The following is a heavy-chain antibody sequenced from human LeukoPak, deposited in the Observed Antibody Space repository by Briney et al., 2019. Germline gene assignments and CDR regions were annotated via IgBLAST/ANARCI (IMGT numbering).Heavy chain of an antibody. CDR1: GFTFSDYY. V-gene: IGHV3-11*06. Sequence: GGSLRLSCAASGFTFSDYYMSWIRQAPGKGLEWVSYISSSSSYTNYSDSVKGRFTISRDNAKNSLYLQMNSLRAEDTAVYYCASSSYYSLDYWGQGTLVTVSS. CDR2: ISSSSSYT. CDR3: ASSSYYSLDY. J-gene: IGHJ4*02. D-gene: IGHD1-26*01.